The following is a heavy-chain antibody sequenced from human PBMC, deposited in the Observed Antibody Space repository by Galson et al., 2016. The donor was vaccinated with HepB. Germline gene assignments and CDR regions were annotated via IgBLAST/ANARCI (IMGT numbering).Heavy chain of an antibody. J-gene: IGHJ5*02. V-gene: IGHV3-23*01. Sequence: SLRLSCAASGFTFSGSTLHWVRQASGKGLEWVSGITGSGGSTYYADSVKGRVTISRDKSKNTVFLQMNSLRGEDAATYYCAKGGGYGDAWGQGTLVTVSS. CDR1: GFTFSGST. CDR2: ITGSGGST. D-gene: IGHD5-12*01. CDR3: AKGGGYGDA.